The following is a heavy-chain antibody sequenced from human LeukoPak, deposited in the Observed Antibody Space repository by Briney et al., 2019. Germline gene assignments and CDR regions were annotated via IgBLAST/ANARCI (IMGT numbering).Heavy chain of an antibody. Sequence: GRSLRLSCAASGFTFSSYGMHWVRQAPGKGLEWVAVIWYDGSNKYYADSVKGRFTISRDNSKNTLYLQMNSLRAEDTAVYYCARDRSIAAAGDSFDPWGQGTLVTVSS. CDR3: ARDRSIAAAGDSFDP. CDR1: GFTFSSYG. CDR2: IWYDGSNK. J-gene: IGHJ5*02. V-gene: IGHV3-33*08. D-gene: IGHD6-13*01.